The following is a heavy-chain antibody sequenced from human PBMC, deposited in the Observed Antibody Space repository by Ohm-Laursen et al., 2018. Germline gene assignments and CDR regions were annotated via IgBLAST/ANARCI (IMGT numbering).Heavy chain of an antibody. CDR3: TKDLFSTTVVTPGRFFDY. CDR1: GFTFSTYA. J-gene: IGHJ4*02. CDR2: IGGSGASGGST. V-gene: IGHV3-23*01. Sequence: GSLRLSCTASGFTFSTYAMTWVRQAPEKGLEWISSIGGSGASGGSTYYADSVKGRFTISRDNSKNTLYLQMNSLRAEDTAVYYCTKDLFSTTVVTPGRFFDYWGQGTLVTVSS. D-gene: IGHD4-23*01.